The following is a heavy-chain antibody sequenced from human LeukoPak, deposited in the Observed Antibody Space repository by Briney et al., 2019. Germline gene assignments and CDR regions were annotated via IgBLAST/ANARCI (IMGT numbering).Heavy chain of an antibody. D-gene: IGHD1-14*01. Sequence: GGSLRLSCAASGFTFDDYGMSWVRQAPGKGLEWVSGINWNGGSTGYADSVKGRFTISRDNAKNSLCLHMNSLRAEDTALYYCARARSDHPTLSFLHYYYYMDVWGKGTTVTVSS. CDR3: ARARSDHPTLSFLHYYYYMDV. J-gene: IGHJ6*03. CDR2: INWNGGST. V-gene: IGHV3-20*04. CDR1: GFTFDDYG.